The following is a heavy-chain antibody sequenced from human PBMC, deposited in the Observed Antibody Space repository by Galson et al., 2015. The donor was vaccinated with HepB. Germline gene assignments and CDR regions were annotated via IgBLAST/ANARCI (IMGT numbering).Heavy chain of an antibody. CDR2: INWDGVHT. CDR1: GFNFGDYV. CDR3: VKDRSIQVAGLDS. Sequence: SLRLSCAASGFNFGDYVMHWVRQAPGKGLEWVSLINWDGVHTDYADSVKGRFTISRDNSKDSLYLQMHSLRPDDTALYYCVKDRSIQVAGLDSWGQGTLVTVSS. D-gene: IGHD6-19*01. V-gene: IGHV3-43D*03. J-gene: IGHJ4*02.